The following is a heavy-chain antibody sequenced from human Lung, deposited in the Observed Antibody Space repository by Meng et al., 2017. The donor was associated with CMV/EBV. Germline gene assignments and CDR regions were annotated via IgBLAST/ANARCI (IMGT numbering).Heavy chain of an antibody. D-gene: IGHD1/OR15-1a*01. CDR3: ARDILEHNAFDM. Sequence: SETLSLXCTVSGGSVSSGLYYWTWLRQPPGKGLEWIGYISYIEITNYNASLKSRVTISVDTSKNQFSLKLSSVTSADSAVYYCARDILEHNAFDMWGQGTMVTVSS. V-gene: IGHV4-61*01. CDR2: ISYIEIT. CDR1: GGSVSSGLYY. J-gene: IGHJ3*02.